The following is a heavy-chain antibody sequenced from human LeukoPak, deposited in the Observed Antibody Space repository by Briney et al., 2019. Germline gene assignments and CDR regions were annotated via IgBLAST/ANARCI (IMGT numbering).Heavy chain of an antibody. CDR1: GFSFDNFA. J-gene: IGHJ6*02. D-gene: IGHD6-13*01. Sequence: PGGSLRLSCVASGFSFDNFALTWVRQAPGKGLERVSTISNDVHYADSVRGRFVISRDNSRKTIYLQMNSLTPEDAATYYCTKDSQGFYGGFWYGTYGMDVWGHGTTVTVSS. CDR2: ISNDV. V-gene: IGHV3-23*05. CDR3: TKDSQGFYGGFWYGTYGMDV.